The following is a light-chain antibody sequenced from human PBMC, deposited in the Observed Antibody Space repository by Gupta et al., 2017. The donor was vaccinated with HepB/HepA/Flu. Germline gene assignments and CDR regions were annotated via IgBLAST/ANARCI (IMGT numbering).Light chain of an antibody. CDR3: AAWDNSLSVYV. CDR1: SSNIGRDN. CDR2: NTD. Sequence: QSVLTQPPSASGTPGQRVPISCSGSSSNIGRDNVYWYQQLPGTTPKLLIYNTDRRPSGVPDRFSGSKSGTSASLAISGLRSEDEADYYCAAWDNSLSVYVFGAGTWVTVL. V-gene: IGLV1-47*02. J-gene: IGLJ1*01.